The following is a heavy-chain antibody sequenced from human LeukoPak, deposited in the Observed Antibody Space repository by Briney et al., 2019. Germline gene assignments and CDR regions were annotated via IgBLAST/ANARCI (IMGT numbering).Heavy chain of an antibody. V-gene: IGHV1-2*02. D-gene: IGHD3-10*01. J-gene: IGHJ6*03. CDR1: GYTFTGYY. Sequence: ASVKVSCKASGYTFTGYYMHWVRQAPGQGLEWMGWINPNSGGTNYAQKFQGRVTMTRDTSISTAYMELSRLRSDDTAVYYCARDGYYGFYYGYYYYMDVWGKGTTVTVSS. CDR3: ARDGYYGFYYGYYYYMDV. CDR2: INPNSGGT.